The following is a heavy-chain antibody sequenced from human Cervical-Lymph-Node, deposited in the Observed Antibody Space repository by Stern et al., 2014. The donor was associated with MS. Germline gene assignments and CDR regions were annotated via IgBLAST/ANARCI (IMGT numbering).Heavy chain of an antibody. CDR1: GGTFNNHV. D-gene: IGHD5-12*01. CDR3: ANRDMGYTYGRHDY. CDR2: IIPMFGTP. Sequence: VQLVESGAEVKKPGSSVKVSCKASGGTFNNHVISWVRQARGPGLEWMGGIIPMFGTPNYARKFQGRVTIIADKSTSTVHMVLSNLNDEDTAIYYCANRDMGYTYGRHDYWGQGTLVTVS. V-gene: IGHV1-69*06. J-gene: IGHJ4*02.